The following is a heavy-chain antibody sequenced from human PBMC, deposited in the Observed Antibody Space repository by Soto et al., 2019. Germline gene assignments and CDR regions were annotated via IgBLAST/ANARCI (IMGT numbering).Heavy chain of an antibody. CDR2: INHSGST. CDR3: ARASGWYIFDY. Sequence: SETLSLTCAVYGGSFSGYYWSWIRQPPGKGLEWIGEINHSGSTNYNPSPKSRVTISVDTSKNLFSLKLSSVTAADTAVYYCARASGWYIFDYWGQGTLVTVSS. CDR1: GGSFSGYY. J-gene: IGHJ4*02. D-gene: IGHD6-19*01. V-gene: IGHV4-34*01.